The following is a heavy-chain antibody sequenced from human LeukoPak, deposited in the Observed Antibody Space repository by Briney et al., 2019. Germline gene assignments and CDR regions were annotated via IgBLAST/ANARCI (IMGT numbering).Heavy chain of an antibody. CDR1: GFVVTANY. V-gene: IGHV3-53*01. CDR2: ISNGGDP. CDR3: ALLSGGTFDY. Sequence: GGSLRLSCAASGFVVTANYLAWARQAPGKGLEWVSTISNGGDPFYGDSVRGRSTISRDESANTFSLQLDSLRVEDMGVYYCALLSGGTFDYWGQGTQVTVAS. D-gene: IGHD2/OR15-2a*01. J-gene: IGHJ4*02.